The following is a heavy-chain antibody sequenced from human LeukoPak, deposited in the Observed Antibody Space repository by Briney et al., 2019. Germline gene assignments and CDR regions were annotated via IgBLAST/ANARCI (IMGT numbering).Heavy chain of an antibody. D-gene: IGHD4-17*01. J-gene: IGHJ6*03. CDR1: GFIYSNFA. Sequence: PGGSLRLSCAASGFIYSNFAMNWVRQAPGKGLEWVSVISGSGGSSFYADSVKGRFIISRDNSKNTLYLQMNSLRVEDTAQYYCAKDLSSGDTSYFYYYMDVWGKGTTVTVSS. CDR3: AKDLSSGDTSYFYYYMDV. V-gene: IGHV3-23*01. CDR2: ISGSGGSS.